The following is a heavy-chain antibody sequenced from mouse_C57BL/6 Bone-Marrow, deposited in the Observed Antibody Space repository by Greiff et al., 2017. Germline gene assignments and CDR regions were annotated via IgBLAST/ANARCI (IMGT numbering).Heavy chain of an antibody. D-gene: IGHD2-4*01. CDR1: GYTFTSYG. J-gene: IGHJ4*01. CDR3: ARGNDYYYYAMDY. Sequence: QVQLQQSGAELARPGASVKLSCKASGYTFTSYGISWVKQRTGQGLEWIGEIYPRSGNTYYNEKFKGKATLTADKSSSTAYMELRSLTSEDSAVDFCARGNDYYYYAMDYWGQGTSVTVSS. V-gene: IGHV1-81*01. CDR2: IYPRSGNT.